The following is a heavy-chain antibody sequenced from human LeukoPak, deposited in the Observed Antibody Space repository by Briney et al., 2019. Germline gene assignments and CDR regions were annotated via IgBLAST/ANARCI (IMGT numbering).Heavy chain of an antibody. CDR1: GGSISSYY. D-gene: IGHD6-13*01. CDR2: IYTSGST. CDR3: ARDTPYSSSHNPFDY. Sequence: SETLSLTCTVSGGSISSYYWSWIRQPAGKGLEWIGRIYTSGSTNYNPSLKSRVTMSVDTSKNQFSLKLSSVTAADTAVYYCARDTPYSSSHNPFDYWGQGTLVTVSS. V-gene: IGHV4-4*07. J-gene: IGHJ4*02.